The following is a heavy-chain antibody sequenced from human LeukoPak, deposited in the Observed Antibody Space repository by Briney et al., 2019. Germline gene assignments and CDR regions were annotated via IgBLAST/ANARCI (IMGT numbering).Heavy chain of an antibody. CDR3: TRAKRIIMIRGVITLYFDY. CDR1: GGSFSTYY. V-gene: IGHV4-34*01. CDR2: INNSGST. J-gene: IGHJ4*02. Sequence: ETPSLTCGVSGGSFSTYYWSWIRQPPGKGLEWIGEINNSGSTNYNPSLKKRLNISIDTSKNQFSLKVSSVTAADTAVYYCTRAKRIIMIRGVITLYFDYWGQGT. D-gene: IGHD3-10*01.